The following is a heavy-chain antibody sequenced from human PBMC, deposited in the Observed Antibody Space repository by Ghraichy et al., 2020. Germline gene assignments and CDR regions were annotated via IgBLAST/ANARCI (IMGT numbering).Heavy chain of an antibody. CDR3: ARVQGTRDSGYVRRYYYYYMDV. V-gene: IGHV4-34*01. J-gene: IGHJ6*03. CDR1: GGSFSGYY. Sequence: SETLSLTCAVYGGSFSGYYWSWIRQPPGKGLEWIGEINHSGSTNYNPSLKSRVTISVDTSKNQFSLKLSSVTAADTAVYYCARVQGTRDSGYVRRYYYYYMDVWGKGTTVTVSS. CDR2: INHSGST. D-gene: IGHD5-12*01.